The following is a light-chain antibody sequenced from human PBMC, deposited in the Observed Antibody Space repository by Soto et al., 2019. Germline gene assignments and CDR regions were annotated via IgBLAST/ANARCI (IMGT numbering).Light chain of an antibody. CDR2: GAS. J-gene: IGKJ1*01. V-gene: IGKV1-5*01. CDR1: QTISSW. Sequence: QMTQSPTSLSASVGDIVTITCRASQTISSWVAWYQQKPGKAPSLLISGASTLESGVPSRFSGSPLSGSASGTAFSLTISSLQPDDFATYYCQQYNTYPWTFGQGTKVDIK. CDR3: QQYNTYPWT.